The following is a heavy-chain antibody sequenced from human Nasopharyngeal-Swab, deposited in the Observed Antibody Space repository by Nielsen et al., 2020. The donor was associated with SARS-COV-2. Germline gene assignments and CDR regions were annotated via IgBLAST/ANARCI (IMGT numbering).Heavy chain of an antibody. Sequence: SETLSLTCTVSGGSISSGSYYWSWIRQPAGKGLEWIGRIYTSGSTNYNPSLKSRVTISVDTSKNQFSLKLSSVTAADTAVYYCGRGSVVVPAARVYNWFDPWGQGTLVTVSS. D-gene: IGHD2-2*01. CDR3: GRGSVVVPAARVYNWFDP. J-gene: IGHJ5*02. CDR1: GGSISSGSYY. CDR2: IYTSGST. V-gene: IGHV4-61*02.